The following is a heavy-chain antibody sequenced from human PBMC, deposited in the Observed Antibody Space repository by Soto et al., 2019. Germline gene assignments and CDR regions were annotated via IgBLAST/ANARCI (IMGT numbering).Heavy chain of an antibody. V-gene: IGHV1-69*01. CDR1: GGTFSSYA. Sequence: QVQLVQSGAEVKKPGSSVKVSCKASGGTFSSYAISWVRQAPGQGLEWMGGIIPIFGTANYAQKFQGRVTITADESTSTAYMELSSLRSEDTAVYYCASESLNYYDSRALGAFDIWGQGTMVTVSS. D-gene: IGHD3-22*01. J-gene: IGHJ3*02. CDR3: ASESLNYYDSRALGAFDI. CDR2: IIPIFGTA.